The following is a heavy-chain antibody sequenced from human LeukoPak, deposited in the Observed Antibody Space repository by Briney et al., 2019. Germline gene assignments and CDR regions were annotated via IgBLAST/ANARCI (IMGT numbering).Heavy chain of an antibody. J-gene: IGHJ5*02. Sequence: PSETLSLTCTVSGGSISSSDYYWGWIRQPPGKGLEWIGNIYYTGSSSYNSSLKSRVTISVDTSKNQFSLQLSSVTAADTAVYYCARENYCTNGVCWAFDPWGQGTLVTVSS. V-gene: IGHV4-39*07. CDR3: ARENYCTNGVCWAFDP. CDR1: GGSISSSDYY. CDR2: IYYTGSS. D-gene: IGHD2-8*01.